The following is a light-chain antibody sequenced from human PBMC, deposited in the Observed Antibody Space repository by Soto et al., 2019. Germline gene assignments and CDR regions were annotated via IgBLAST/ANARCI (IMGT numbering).Light chain of an antibody. CDR1: QSISSY. J-gene: IGKJ1*01. V-gene: IGKV1-39*01. CDR3: QQSYSTPWT. Sequence: DIQMTQSPSSLSASVGDRVTITCRASQSISSYLNWYQQKPGKAPKLLIYAASSLQSGVPSRFSGSGSGTDFTLTISSLQPEDFANYYCQQSYSTPWTFGQGTKGEIK. CDR2: AAS.